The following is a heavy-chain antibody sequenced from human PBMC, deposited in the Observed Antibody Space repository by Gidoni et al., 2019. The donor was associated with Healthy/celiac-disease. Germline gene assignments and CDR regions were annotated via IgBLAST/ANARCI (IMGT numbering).Heavy chain of an antibody. CDR3: ARARITMVRGVIIDAFDI. J-gene: IGHJ3*02. Sequence: QVQLQESGPGLVKPSVTLSLTCTVFGGPISTHYWSWIRQPPGKGLEGIGYIYYSRSTNYNPSLKRRVTISVDTSKNQFSMKLSYVTAADTAVYYCARARITMVRGVIIDAFDIWGQGTMVTVSS. D-gene: IGHD3-10*01. V-gene: IGHV4-59*08. CDR1: GGPISTHY. CDR2: IYYSRST.